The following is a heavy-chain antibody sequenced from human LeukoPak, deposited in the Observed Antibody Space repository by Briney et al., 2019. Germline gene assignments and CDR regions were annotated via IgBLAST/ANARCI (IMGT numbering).Heavy chain of an antibody. V-gene: IGHV5-51*01. D-gene: IGHD6-19*01. CDR1: GYSLTSYW. Sequence: GESLKISRKGSGYSLTSYWIGWVRPMPGKGLEWMGIIYPGDSDTRYSPSFQGQVTISADKSISTAYLQWSSLKASDTAMYYCARRDSSGWYSFDYWGQGTLVTVSS. CDR2: IYPGDSDT. CDR3: ARRDSSGWYSFDY. J-gene: IGHJ4*02.